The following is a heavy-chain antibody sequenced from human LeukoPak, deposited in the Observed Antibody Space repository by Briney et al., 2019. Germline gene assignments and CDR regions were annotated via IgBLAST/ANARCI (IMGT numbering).Heavy chain of an antibody. V-gene: IGHV6-1*01. CDR2: TYYRSTWYN. J-gene: IGHJ5*02. D-gene: IGHD2-2*01. Sequence: SQTLSLTCAISGDSVSSNSVTWNWIRQSPSRGLEWLGRTYYRSTWYNDYAVSVRGRITVNPDTSKNQFSLHLNSVTPEDTAVYYCARRLTQYDCFDPWGQGILVTVPS. CDR1: GDSVSSNSVT. CDR3: ARRLTQYDCFDP.